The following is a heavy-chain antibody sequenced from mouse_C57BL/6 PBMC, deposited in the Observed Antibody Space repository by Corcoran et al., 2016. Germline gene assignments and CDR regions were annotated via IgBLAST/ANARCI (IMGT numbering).Heavy chain of an antibody. J-gene: IGHJ3*01. Sequence: EVQLQQSGPELVKPGASVKISCKASGYTFTDYYMNWVKQSHGKSLEWIGDINPNNGGTSYNQKFKGKATLAVDKSSSTAYMELRSLTSEDSAVYYCATYGPWFAYWGQGTLVTVSA. CDR1: GYTFTDYY. V-gene: IGHV1-26*01. D-gene: IGHD1-1*01. CDR2: INPNNGGT. CDR3: ATYGPWFAY.